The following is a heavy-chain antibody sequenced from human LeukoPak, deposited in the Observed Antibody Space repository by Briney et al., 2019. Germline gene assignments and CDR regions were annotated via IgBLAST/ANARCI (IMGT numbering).Heavy chain of an antibody. Sequence: GGSLRLSCAASEFMFSNYWMSWVRQAPGKGLEWVATIKQDGTEEYYTDSVKGRFIISRDNSKNTLYLQMNSLRAEDTAVYYCAKREMATIHFDYWGQGTLVTVSS. CDR1: EFMFSNYW. D-gene: IGHD5-24*01. CDR3: AKREMATIHFDY. J-gene: IGHJ4*02. V-gene: IGHV3-7*03. CDR2: IKQDGTEE.